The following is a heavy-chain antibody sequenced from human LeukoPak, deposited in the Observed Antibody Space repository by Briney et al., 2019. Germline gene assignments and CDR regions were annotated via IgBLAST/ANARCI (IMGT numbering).Heavy chain of an antibody. V-gene: IGHV1-18*01. D-gene: IGHD3-3*01. Sequence: ASVKVSCKASGYNFIIYSINWVRQAPGQGLEWMGWISPYNGNTIYAQKLQGRVNMTTDTSTSTAYMELRSLRSDDTAVYYCVRRFGYDFWSGHPMGDYWGQGTLVPVSS. CDR1: GYNFIIYS. J-gene: IGHJ4*02. CDR3: VRRFGYDFWSGHPMGDY. CDR2: ISPYNGNT.